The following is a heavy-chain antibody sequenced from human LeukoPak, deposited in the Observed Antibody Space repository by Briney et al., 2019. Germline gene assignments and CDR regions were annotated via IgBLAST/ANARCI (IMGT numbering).Heavy chain of an antibody. Sequence: GGSLRLSCAASGFTFSSYAMSWVRQAPGRGLEGGSAISGSGGSTYYADSVRGRFTISRDNSKNTLYLQMSSLRAEDTAVYYCAKGKSSGWYYFNYWGQGTLVTVSS. V-gene: IGHV3-23*01. CDR1: GFTFSSYA. D-gene: IGHD6-19*01. CDR2: ISGSGGST. J-gene: IGHJ4*02. CDR3: AKGKSSGWYYFNY.